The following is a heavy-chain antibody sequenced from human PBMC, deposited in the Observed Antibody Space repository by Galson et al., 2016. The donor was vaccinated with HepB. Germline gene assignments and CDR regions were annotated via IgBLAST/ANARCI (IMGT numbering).Heavy chain of an antibody. Sequence: SLRLSCAASGYTFRYFSIHWVRQAPGKGLEWGTIISDDGSRKYYAESVKGRITISRDNSKNTVILQMNNLRTEDTAVYYCARGGTGRLAYYYYGMDVWGPGTTVTVSS. J-gene: IGHJ6*02. D-gene: IGHD1-1*01. V-gene: IGHV3-30*04. CDR3: ARGGTGRLAYYYYGMDV. CDR2: ISDDGSRK. CDR1: GYTFRYFS.